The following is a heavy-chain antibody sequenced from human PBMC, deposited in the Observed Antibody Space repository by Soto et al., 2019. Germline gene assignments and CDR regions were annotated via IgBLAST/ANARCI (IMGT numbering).Heavy chain of an antibody. Sequence: QVQLQESGPGLVKPSQTLSLTCSVSGASTVSHYHWTWIRQPPGKGLEWMGYIYNSGTTFYNPSLTSRLTIFMDTSGNQLSLELRSVTAADTAVYYCALALGPTTGLDYWGQGTLVTLSS. D-gene: IGHD1-26*01. V-gene: IGHV4-31*02. CDR3: ALALGPTTGLDY. J-gene: IGHJ4*02. CDR1: GASTVSHYH. CDR2: IYNSGTT.